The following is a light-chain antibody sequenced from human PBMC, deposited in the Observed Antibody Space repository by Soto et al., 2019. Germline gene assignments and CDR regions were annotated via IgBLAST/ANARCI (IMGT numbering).Light chain of an antibody. V-gene: IGKV4-1*01. J-gene: IGKJ2*01. CDR3: HQYYSIPYT. Sequence: DIVMTQSPDSLAVSLGERATINCKSSQSVLHSSTNNNYLAWYQQKSGQPPKLLIYWASTRESGVPDRFRGSGSGTDFTLTLSGLQAEDVAVYYCHQYYSIPYTFGQGTKLEI. CDR2: WAS. CDR1: QSVLHSSTNNNY.